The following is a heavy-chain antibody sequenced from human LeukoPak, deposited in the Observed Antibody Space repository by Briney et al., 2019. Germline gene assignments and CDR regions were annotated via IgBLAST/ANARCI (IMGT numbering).Heavy chain of an antibody. CDR1: GGSISSGSYY. V-gene: IGHV4-61*02. D-gene: IGHD3-22*01. CDR2: FYTSGST. Sequence: SQTLSLTCTVSGGSISSGSYYWSWIRQPAGKGLEWIGRFYTSGSTNYNPSLKSRVTILVDTSKNQFSLKLSPVTAADTAVYYCARAKDGVVTTHFDYWGQGTLVTVSS. J-gene: IGHJ4*02. CDR3: ARAKDGVVTTHFDY.